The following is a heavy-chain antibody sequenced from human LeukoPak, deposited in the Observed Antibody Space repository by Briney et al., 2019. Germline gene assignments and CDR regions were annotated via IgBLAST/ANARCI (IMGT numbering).Heavy chain of an antibody. Sequence: SETLSLTCTVSGGSISSYYWSWIRQPAGKGLEWIGRIYTSGSTNYNPSLKSRVTMSVDTSKNQFSLKLSSVTAADTAVYYCAREVKTRITMIEAFDIWGQGTMVTVSS. V-gene: IGHV4-4*07. CDR3: AREVKTRITMIEAFDI. CDR1: GGSISSYY. J-gene: IGHJ3*02. D-gene: IGHD3-22*01. CDR2: IYTSGST.